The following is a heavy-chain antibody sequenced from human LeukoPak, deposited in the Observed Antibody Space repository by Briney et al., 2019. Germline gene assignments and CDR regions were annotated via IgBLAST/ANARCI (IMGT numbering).Heavy chain of an antibody. CDR1: GGSISSYY. Sequence: SETLSLTCTVSGGSISSYYWSWIRQPPGKGLEWIAYIYYSGSTTYNPSLKSRVTMSVDTSKNQFSLRLSSVTAADTAVYYCARGPLGAPAGNWFDPWGQGTLVTVSS. D-gene: IGHD1-26*01. V-gene: IGHV4-59*01. J-gene: IGHJ5*02. CDR3: ARGPLGAPAGNWFDP. CDR2: IYYSGST.